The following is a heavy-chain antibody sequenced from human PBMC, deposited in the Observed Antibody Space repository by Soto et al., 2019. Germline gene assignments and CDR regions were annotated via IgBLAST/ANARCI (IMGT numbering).Heavy chain of an antibody. Sequence: QVQLQESGPGLVKPSQTLSLTCTVSGGSISSGGYYWSWIRQHPGKGLEWIGYIYYSASTYYNPSLKSRVTISVDTSKNQFSLKLNSVTAADTAVYYCAREREEYCSGGSCYFFDYWGQGTLVTVSS. CDR1: GGSISSGGYY. J-gene: IGHJ4*02. D-gene: IGHD2-15*01. CDR2: IYYSAST. CDR3: AREREEYCSGGSCYFFDY. V-gene: IGHV4-31*03.